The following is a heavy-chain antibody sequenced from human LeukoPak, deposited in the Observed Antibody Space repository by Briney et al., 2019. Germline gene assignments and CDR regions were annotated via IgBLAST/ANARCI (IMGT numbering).Heavy chain of an antibody. V-gene: IGHV4-59*11. Sequence: SETLSLTCTVYGDSIRSHYWGWIRQPPGKGMEWLGYIYYSVDTNYNPSLNSRVTISIVTSKKQFSLKLSSVTAADTAVYYCARAAAGIYFMDVWGKGTTVTVSS. J-gene: IGHJ6*03. D-gene: IGHD6-13*01. CDR3: ARAAAGIYFMDV. CDR1: GDSIRSHY. CDR2: IYYSVDT.